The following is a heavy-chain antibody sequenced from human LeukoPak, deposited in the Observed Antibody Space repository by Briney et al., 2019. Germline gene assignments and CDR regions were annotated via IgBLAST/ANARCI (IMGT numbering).Heavy chain of an antibody. V-gene: IGHV4-39*02. CDR3: ARDLVLFYGSGSYYPYYFDY. Sequence: SETLSLTCSVSGGSISSSSYYWGWIRQPPGKGLEWIGSLYYSGSTYYNPSLKGRVSISVDTSKNQLSLKLSSVAAADTAVYYCARDLVLFYGSGSYYPYYFDYWGQGTLVTVSS. D-gene: IGHD3-10*01. J-gene: IGHJ4*02. CDR1: GGSISSSSYY. CDR2: LYYSGST.